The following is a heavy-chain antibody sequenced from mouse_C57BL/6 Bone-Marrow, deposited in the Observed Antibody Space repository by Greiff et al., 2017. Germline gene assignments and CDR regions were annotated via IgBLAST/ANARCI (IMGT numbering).Heavy chain of an antibody. Sequence: VQLKESGAELVRPGASVKLSCTASGFNIKDDYMHWVKQRPEQGLEWIGWIDPENGDTEYASKFQGKATITADTSSNTAYLQLSSLTSEDTAVYYCTLRLVAYWGQGTLVTVSA. D-gene: IGHD3-2*02. CDR2: IDPENGDT. V-gene: IGHV14-4*01. CDR1: GFNIKDDY. J-gene: IGHJ3*01. CDR3: TLRLVAY.